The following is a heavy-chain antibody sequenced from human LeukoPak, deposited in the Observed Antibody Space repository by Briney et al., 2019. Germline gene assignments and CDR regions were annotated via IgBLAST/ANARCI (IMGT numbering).Heavy chain of an antibody. CDR3: ARDLAAVAGPHWYFDL. V-gene: IGHV3-66*01. J-gene: IGHJ2*01. Sequence: GRSLRLSCAASGFTVSSTYMTWVRQAPGKGLEWVSVIYLGGRTDYADSVKGRFTISRDNSKNMLYLQMNSLRVADTAVYYCARDLAAVAGPHWYFDLWGRGTLVTVSS. D-gene: IGHD6-19*01. CDR1: GFTVSSTY. CDR2: IYLGGRT.